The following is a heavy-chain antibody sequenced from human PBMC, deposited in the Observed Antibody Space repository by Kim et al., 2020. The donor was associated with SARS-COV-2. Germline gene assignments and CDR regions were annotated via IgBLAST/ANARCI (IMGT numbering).Heavy chain of an antibody. Sequence: SYAQKLQGRVTMTEDTSTDTAYMELSSLRSEDTAVYYCATPLGGGTHFDYWGQGTLVTVSS. J-gene: IGHJ4*02. CDR3: ATPLGGGTHFDY. D-gene: IGHD2-15*01. V-gene: IGHV1-24*01.